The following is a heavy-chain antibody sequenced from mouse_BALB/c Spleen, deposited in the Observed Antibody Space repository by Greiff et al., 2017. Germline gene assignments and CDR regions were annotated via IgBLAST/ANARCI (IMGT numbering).Heavy chain of an antibody. CDR3: ARDIYGNFYFDY. J-gene: IGHJ2*01. CDR2: IRNKANGYTT. D-gene: IGHD2-1*01. Sequence: EVMLVESGGGLVQPGGSLRLSCATSGFTFTDYYMSWVRQPPGKALEWLGFIRNKANGYTTEYSASVKGRFTISRDNSQSILYLQMNTLRAEDSATYYCARDIYGNFYFDYWGQGTTLTVSS. CDR1: GFTFTDYY. V-gene: IGHV7-3*02.